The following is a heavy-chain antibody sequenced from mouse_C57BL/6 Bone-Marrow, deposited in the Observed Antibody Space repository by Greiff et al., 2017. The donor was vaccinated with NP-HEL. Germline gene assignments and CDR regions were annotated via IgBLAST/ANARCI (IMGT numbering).Heavy chain of an antibody. V-gene: IGHV2-5*01. CDR2: IWSGGST. Sequence: VKLMESGPGLVQPSQSLSITCTVSGFSLTSYGVHWVRQSPGKGLEWLGVIWSGGSTDYNAAFMSRLSITKDNSKSQVFFKMNSLQADDTAIYYCAKNGLTGRGFAYWGQGTLVTVSA. J-gene: IGHJ3*01. D-gene: IGHD4-1*01. CDR3: AKNGLTGRGFAY. CDR1: GFSLTSYG.